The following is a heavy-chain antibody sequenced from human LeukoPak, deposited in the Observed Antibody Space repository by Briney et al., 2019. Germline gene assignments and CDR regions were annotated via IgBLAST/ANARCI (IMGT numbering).Heavy chain of an antibody. D-gene: IGHD3-10*01. Sequence: SETLSLTCTVSGGSISSYYWSWIRQPPGKGLEWIGYIYYSGSTNYNPSLKSRVTISVDTSKNQFSLKLSSVTAADTAVYYCAREVIYHGSGSYSSWFDPWGQGTLVTVSS. CDR1: GGSISSYY. CDR3: AREVIYHGSGSYSSWFDP. J-gene: IGHJ5*02. V-gene: IGHV4-59*01. CDR2: IYYSGST.